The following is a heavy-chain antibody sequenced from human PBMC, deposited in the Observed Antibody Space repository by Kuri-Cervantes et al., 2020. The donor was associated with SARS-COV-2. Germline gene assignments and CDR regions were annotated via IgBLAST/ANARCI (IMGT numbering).Heavy chain of an antibody. CDR3: ARDSGDWNPDGLDI. Sequence: ASVKVSCRASGYSFSSYDINRVRQAAGQGLEWMGWLNPDTGNTGNAKKFQGRVTMTTDTSINTAYMEVSSLSFEDTAIYYCARDSGDWNPDGLDIWGQGTMVTVSS. V-gene: IGHV1-8*02. CDR1: GYSFSSYD. D-gene: IGHD1-1*01. CDR2: LNPDTGNT. J-gene: IGHJ3*02.